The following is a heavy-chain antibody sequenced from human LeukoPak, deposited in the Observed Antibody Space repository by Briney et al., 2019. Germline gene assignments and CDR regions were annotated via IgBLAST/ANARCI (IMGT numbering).Heavy chain of an antibody. D-gene: IGHD3-22*01. CDR2: IYYSGST. CDR1: GGSISSYY. V-gene: IGHV4-59*01. CDR3: ARDGDYDSPFDY. J-gene: IGHJ4*02. Sequence: SETLSLTCIVSGGSISSYYWSWIRQPPGKGLEWIGYIYYSGSTNYNPSLKSRVTISVDTSKNQFSLKLSSVTAADTAVYYCARDGDYDSPFDYWGQGTLVTVSS.